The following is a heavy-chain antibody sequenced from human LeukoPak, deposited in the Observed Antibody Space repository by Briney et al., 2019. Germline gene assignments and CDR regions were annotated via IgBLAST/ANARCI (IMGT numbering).Heavy chain of an antibody. CDR1: GGSISSSSYY. CDR3: ARTDSSGYLDFDY. Sequence: SETLSLTCTVSGGSISSSSYYWGWIRQPPGKGLEWSGSIYYSGSTYYNPSLKSRVTISVDTSKNQFSLQLSSVTAADTGVYYCARTDSSGYLDFDYWGQGTLVTVSS. J-gene: IGHJ4*02. CDR2: IYYSGST. D-gene: IGHD3-22*01. V-gene: IGHV4-39*07.